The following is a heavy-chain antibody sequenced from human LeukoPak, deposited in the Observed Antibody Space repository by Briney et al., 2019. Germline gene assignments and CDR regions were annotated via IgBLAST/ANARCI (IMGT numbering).Heavy chain of an antibody. CDR1: GFTFSNAW. CDR3: TTDPHQLPLSGYYYDLDY. CDR2: IKSKTDGGTT. V-gene: IGHV3-15*01. Sequence: GGSLRLSCAASGFTFSNAWMSWVRQAPGKGLEWVGRIKSKTDGGTTDYAAPVKGRFTISRDDSKNTLYLQMNSLKTEDTAVYYCTTDPHQLPLSGYYYDLDYWGQGTLVTVSS. J-gene: IGHJ4*02. D-gene: IGHD3-22*01.